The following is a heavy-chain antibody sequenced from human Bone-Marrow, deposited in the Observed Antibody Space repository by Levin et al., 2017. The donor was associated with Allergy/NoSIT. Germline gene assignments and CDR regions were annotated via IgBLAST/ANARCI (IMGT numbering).Heavy chain of an antibody. J-gene: IGHJ4*02. CDR1: GFTFSNYG. Sequence: GGSLRLSCAASGFTFSNYGMHWVRQAPGKGLEWVAVISYDGSLQFYADSVKGRFTISRDISKNTLYLQMSSLRAEDTAIYYCANSIGCSGGICFPPFEYWGQGTLVTVSS. CDR2: ISYDGSLQ. CDR3: ANSIGCSGGICFPPFEY. D-gene: IGHD2-15*01. V-gene: IGHV3-30*18.